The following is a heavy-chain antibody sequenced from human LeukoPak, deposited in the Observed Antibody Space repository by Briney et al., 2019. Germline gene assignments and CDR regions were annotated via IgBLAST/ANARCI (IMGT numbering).Heavy chain of an antibody. J-gene: IGHJ6*03. V-gene: IGHV4-39*07. CDR3: ARDAYCGGDCYLPDYYYMDV. CDR2: IYYSGST. Sequence: SETLSLTCTVSGGPISSSSYYWGWIRQPPGKGLEWIGSIYYSGSTYYNPSLKSRVTISVDTSKNQFSLKLSSVTAADTAVYYCARDAYCGGDCYLPDYYYMDVWGKGTTVTVSS. D-gene: IGHD2-21*02. CDR1: GGPISSSSYY.